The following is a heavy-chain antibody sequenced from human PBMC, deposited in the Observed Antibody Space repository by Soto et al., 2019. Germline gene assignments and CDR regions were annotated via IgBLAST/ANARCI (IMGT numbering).Heavy chain of an antibody. J-gene: IGHJ4*02. CDR1: GYIFTNYY. Sequence: GASVKVSCKASGYIFTNYYIHWVRQAPGQGLEWMAIINPLPTSGSTNYAQKFQGRATVTRDTSTSTVYLELSSLRSDDTAVYYCARDLAAAAYWGQGTQVTVSS. D-gene: IGHD6-13*01. CDR3: ARDLAAAAY. CDR2: INPLPTSGST. V-gene: IGHV1-46*01.